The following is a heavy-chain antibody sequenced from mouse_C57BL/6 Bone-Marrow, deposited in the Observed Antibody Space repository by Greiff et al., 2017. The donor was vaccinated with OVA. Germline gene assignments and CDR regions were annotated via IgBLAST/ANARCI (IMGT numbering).Heavy chain of an antibody. V-gene: IGHV1-64*01. CDR3: ADYYGSSPNWYFDV. Sequence: VKLQQPGAELVKPGASVKLSCKASGYTFTSYWMHWVKQRPGQGLEWIGMIHPNSGSTNYNEKFKSKATLTVDKSSSTAYMQLSSLTSEDSAVYYCADYYGSSPNWYFDVWGTGTTVTVSS. J-gene: IGHJ1*03. CDR2: IHPNSGST. D-gene: IGHD1-1*01. CDR1: GYTFTSYW.